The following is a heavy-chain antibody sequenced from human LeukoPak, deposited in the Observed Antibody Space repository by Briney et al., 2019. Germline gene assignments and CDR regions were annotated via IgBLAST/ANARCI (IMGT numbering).Heavy chain of an antibody. Sequence: GGSLRLSCAASGFTFNNYAMNWVRQAPGKGLEWVSHISRSDSSIFYADSVKGRFTIFRDNGQNSLYLQMSSLRAEDTAVYYCATESSRSSAYWGQGTLVTVSS. CDR2: ISRSDSSI. V-gene: IGHV3-48*01. CDR3: ATESSRSSAY. J-gene: IGHJ4*02. D-gene: IGHD6-6*01. CDR1: GFTFNNYA.